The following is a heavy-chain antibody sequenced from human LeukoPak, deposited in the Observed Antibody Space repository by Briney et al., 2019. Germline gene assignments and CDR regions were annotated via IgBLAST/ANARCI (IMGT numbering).Heavy chain of an antibody. CDR2: ISAYNGNT. Sequence: ASVKVSCKASGYRFTSFGVSWVRQAPGQGLEWMGWISAYNGNTNYAQKLQGRVTMTTDTSTSTAYMELRSLRSGDTAVYYCVRVRGVIPDYWGQGTLVTVSS. CDR3: VRVRGVIPDY. V-gene: IGHV1-18*01. CDR1: GYRFTSFG. J-gene: IGHJ4*02. D-gene: IGHD3-10*01.